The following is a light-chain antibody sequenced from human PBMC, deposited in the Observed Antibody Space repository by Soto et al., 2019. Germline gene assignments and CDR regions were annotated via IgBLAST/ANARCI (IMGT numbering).Light chain of an antibody. V-gene: IGLV2-14*03. J-gene: IGLJ2*01. CDR1: SSDVGGYNY. Sequence: QSALTQPASVSGSPGQSITISCTGTSSDVGGYNYVSWYQHHPGKVPELLIYDVNNRPSGVSNRFSGSKSGNTASLTISGLQVEDEADYYCSSYTSINTVLFGGGTKVTVL. CDR2: DVN. CDR3: SSYTSINTVL.